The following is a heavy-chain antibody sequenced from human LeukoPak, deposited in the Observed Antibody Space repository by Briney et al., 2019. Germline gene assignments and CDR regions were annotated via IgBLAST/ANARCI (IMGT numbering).Heavy chain of an antibody. V-gene: IGHV4-34*01. Sequence: PSETLSLTCAVYGGSFSGYYWSWIRQPPGKGLEWIGEINHSGSTNYNPSLKSRVTISVDTSKNQFSLKLSSVTAADTAVYYCARGQLRVTQTFDYWGQGTLVTVSS. CDR3: ARGQLRVTQTFDY. J-gene: IGHJ4*02. CDR2: INHSGST. CDR1: GGSFSGYY. D-gene: IGHD2-21*02.